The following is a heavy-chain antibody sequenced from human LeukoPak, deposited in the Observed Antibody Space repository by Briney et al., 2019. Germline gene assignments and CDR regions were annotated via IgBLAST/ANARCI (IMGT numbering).Heavy chain of an antibody. CDR3: AKDMVAGSRDY. J-gene: IGHJ4*02. D-gene: IGHD6-19*01. CDR1: GFTFSDYY. V-gene: IGHV3-11*01. Sequence: GGSLRLSCAASGFTFSDYYMSWIRQAPGKGLEWVSYISSSGSTIVYADSVKGRFTVSRDNAKNSMFLQMNSLRAEDTAVYYCAKDMVAGSRDYWGQGTLVTVSS. CDR2: ISSSGSTI.